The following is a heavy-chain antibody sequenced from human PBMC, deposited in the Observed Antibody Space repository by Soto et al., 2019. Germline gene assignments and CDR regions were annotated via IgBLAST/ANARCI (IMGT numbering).Heavy chain of an antibody. J-gene: IGHJ3*02. CDR3: ARGRYNWNDAFDI. V-gene: IGHV4-34*01. Sequence: SETLSLTCAVYGGSFSGYYWSWIRQPPGKGLEWIGEINHSGSTNYNPSLKSRVTISVDTSKNQFSLKLSSVTAADTAVYYCARGRYNWNDAFDIWGQGTMVTVSS. D-gene: IGHD1-1*01. CDR2: INHSGST. CDR1: GGSFSGYY.